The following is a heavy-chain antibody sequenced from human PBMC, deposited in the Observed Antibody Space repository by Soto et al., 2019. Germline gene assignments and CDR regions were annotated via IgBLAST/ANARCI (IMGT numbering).Heavy chain of an antibody. J-gene: IGHJ4*02. V-gene: IGHV1-69*13. Sequence: SVKVSCKASGGTFSSYALSWVRQAPGQGLEWMGGIIPIFGTANYAQKFQGRVTITADESTSTAYMELSSLRSEDTAVYYCARGGLHYDSSGYYRFDYCGQVTLVTVSP. CDR3: ARGGLHYDSSGYYRFDY. CDR1: GGTFSSYA. CDR2: IIPIFGTA. D-gene: IGHD3-22*01.